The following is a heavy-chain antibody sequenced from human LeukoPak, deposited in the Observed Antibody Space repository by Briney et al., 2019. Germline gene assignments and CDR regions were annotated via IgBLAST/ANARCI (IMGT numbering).Heavy chain of an antibody. CDR2: ISYDGNNK. J-gene: IGHJ4*02. CDR3: ARDYLWGSYRYTPLDY. Sequence: GGSLRHSCAASGFTFSSYAMHWVRQAPGKGLEWVAVISYDGNNKYYADSVKGRLTISRDNSKNTLYLQMNSLRAEDTAVYYCARDYLWGSYRYTPLDYWGQGTLVTVSS. D-gene: IGHD3-16*02. V-gene: IGHV3-30*04. CDR1: GFTFSSYA.